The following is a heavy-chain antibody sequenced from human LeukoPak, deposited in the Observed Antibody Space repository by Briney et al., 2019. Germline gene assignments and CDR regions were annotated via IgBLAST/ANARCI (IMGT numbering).Heavy chain of an antibody. J-gene: IGHJ5*02. CDR2: IYYSGST. Sequence: PSETLSLTCTVSGGSISSYYWSWIRQPPGKGLEWIGYIYYSGSTNYHPSLKSRVTITVDTSKNQFSLKTSSVTAADTAVYYCARVLGYDFWSGYYGNWFDPWGQGTLVTVSS. CDR1: GGSISSYY. CDR3: ARVLGYDFWSGYYGNWFDP. D-gene: IGHD3-3*01. V-gene: IGHV4-59*01.